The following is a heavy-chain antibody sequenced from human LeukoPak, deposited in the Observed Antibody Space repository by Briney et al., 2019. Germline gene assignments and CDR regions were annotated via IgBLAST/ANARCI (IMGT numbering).Heavy chain of an antibody. CDR2: INPNSGGT. D-gene: IGHD3-9*01. CDR1: GYTFTGYY. V-gene: IGHV1-2*02. Sequence: ASVKVSCKASGYTFTGYYMHWVRQAPGQGLEWMGWINPNSGGTNYAQKFQGRVTMTRDTSISTAYMELSRLRSDDTAVYYCARALLRYFDWSDYWGQGTLVTVSS. J-gene: IGHJ4*02. CDR3: ARALLRYFDWSDY.